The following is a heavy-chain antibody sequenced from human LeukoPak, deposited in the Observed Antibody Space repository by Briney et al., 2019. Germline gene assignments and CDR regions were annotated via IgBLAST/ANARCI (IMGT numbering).Heavy chain of an antibody. V-gene: IGHV4-38-2*02. D-gene: IGHD4-17*01. CDR1: GYSISSGYY. CDR3: ARVSDYFYGDTHLGYYFYFMDV. J-gene: IGHJ6*03. CDR2: IYHSGST. Sequence: SETLSLTCTVSGYSISSGYYWGWIRQPPGKGLEWIGSIYHSGSTYYNPSLKSRVTISVDTSKDQFSLKLTSVTAADTAIYYCARVSDYFYGDTHLGYYFYFMDVWGKGTTVTVSS.